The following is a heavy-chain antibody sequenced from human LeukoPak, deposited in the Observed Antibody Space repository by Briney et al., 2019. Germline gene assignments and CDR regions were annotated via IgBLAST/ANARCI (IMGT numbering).Heavy chain of an antibody. CDR3: ARETQANWFDP. CDR2: ISSGGSTI. J-gene: IGHJ5*02. CDR1: GFTFSSYE. V-gene: IGHV3-48*03. Sequence: QPGGSLRLSCAASGFTFSSYEMNWVRQAPGKGLEWVSYISSGGSTIYYADSVKGRFTISRDNAKNSLYLQMNSLRAEDTAVYYCARETQANWFDPWGQGTLVTVSS.